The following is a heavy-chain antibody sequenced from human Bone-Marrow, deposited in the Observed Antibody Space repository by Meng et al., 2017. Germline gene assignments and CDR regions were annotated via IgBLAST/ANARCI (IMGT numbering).Heavy chain of an antibody. Sequence: SETLSPTCTVPGGSISSYYWSWIRQPPGKGLEWIGYIYYSGSTNYNPSLKSRVTISVDTSKNQFSLKLSSVTAADTAVYYCARRGHSSWYGYYYYYGMDVWGQGTTVTVSS. J-gene: IGHJ6*02. CDR1: GGSISSYY. V-gene: IGHV4-59*01. CDR2: IYYSGST. D-gene: IGHD6-13*01. CDR3: ARRGHSSWYGYYYYYGMDV.